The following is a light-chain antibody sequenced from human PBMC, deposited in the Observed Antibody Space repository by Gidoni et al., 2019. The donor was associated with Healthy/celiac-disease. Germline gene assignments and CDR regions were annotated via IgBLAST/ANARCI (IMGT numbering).Light chain of an antibody. CDR2: KAS. J-gene: IGKJ1*01. CDR1: QSISSW. CDR3: QQYNSYGT. V-gene: IGKV1-5*03. Sequence: DIQMTQSPSTLSASVGDRVTITCRASQSISSWLAWYQQKPGKAPKLLIYKASSLESGVPSRFSGSGSVTEFTLTISSLQPDDFATYYCQQYNSYGTFXQXTKVXIK.